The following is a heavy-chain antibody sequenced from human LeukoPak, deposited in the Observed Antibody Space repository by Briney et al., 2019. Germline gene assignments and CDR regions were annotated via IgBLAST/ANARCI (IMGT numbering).Heavy chain of an antibody. J-gene: IGHJ5*02. Sequence: KTSQALSLTCTVSGGSISSGGYYWSWIRQHPGKGLEWIGYIYYTGSTYYNPSLKSRVTISLDTSKNQFSLKLSSVTAADSAFYYCARVVHSSGQINWFDPWGQGALVTVSS. CDR2: IYYTGST. V-gene: IGHV4-31*03. CDR3: ARVVHSSGQINWFDP. CDR1: GGSISSGGYY. D-gene: IGHD6-19*01.